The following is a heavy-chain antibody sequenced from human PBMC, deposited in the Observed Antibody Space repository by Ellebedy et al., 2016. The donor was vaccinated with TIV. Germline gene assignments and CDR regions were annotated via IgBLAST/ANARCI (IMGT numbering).Heavy chain of an antibody. J-gene: IGHJ4*02. CDR3: AKDRYSGSGSYTWGVFDY. Sequence: MPGGSLRLSCTVSGGSISSYYWSWIRQPPGKGLEWIGYIYYSGSTNYNPSLKSRVTISVDTSKNQFSLKLSSVTAADTAIYYCAKDRYSGSGSYTWGVFDYWGQGTLVTVSS. D-gene: IGHD3-10*01. CDR2: IYYSGST. V-gene: IGHV4-59*01. CDR1: GGSISSYY.